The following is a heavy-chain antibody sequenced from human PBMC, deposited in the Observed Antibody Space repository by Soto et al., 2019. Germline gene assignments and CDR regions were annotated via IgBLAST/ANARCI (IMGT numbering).Heavy chain of an antibody. CDR2: IYGTDTT. CDR3: VRGGFV. CDR1: GFSVSGNN. Sequence: EVQLVETGGDWLQPGGSLRLSCAASGFSVSGNNMNWVRQAPGKGLEWVSIIYGTDTTSYADSVRGRFTGSRDNSKNTVYLQMDSLRSEDTALYHCVRGGFVWGQGTVVTVSS. V-gene: IGHV3-53*02. D-gene: IGHD3-10*01. J-gene: IGHJ4*02.